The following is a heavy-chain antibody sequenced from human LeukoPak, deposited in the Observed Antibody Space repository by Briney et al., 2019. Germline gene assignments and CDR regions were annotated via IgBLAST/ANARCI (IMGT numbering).Heavy chain of an antibody. V-gene: IGHV1-69*04. CDR3: ARDPAGAVAGRGDY. D-gene: IGHD6-19*01. Sequence: SVKVSCKASGGTFSSYTISWVRQAPGQGLEWMGRIIPILGIANYAQKIQGRVTLTADKSTSTAYMELSSRRSEDTAVYYCARDPAGAVAGRGDYWGQGTLVTVSS. CDR2: IIPILGIA. CDR1: GGTFSSYT. J-gene: IGHJ4*02.